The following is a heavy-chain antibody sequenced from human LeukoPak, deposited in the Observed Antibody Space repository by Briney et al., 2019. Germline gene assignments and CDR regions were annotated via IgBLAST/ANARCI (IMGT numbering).Heavy chain of an antibody. CDR1: GGSFSGYY. CDR3: ARGRWFDY. J-gene: IGHJ5*01. Sequence: SETLPLTCAVYGGSFSGYYWSWVRQPPGKGLEWIGEINHSGSTNYNPSLKSRVTISVDASKNQFSLKLSSVTAADTAVYYCARGRWFDYWGQGTLVTVSS. CDR2: INHSGST. V-gene: IGHV4-34*01.